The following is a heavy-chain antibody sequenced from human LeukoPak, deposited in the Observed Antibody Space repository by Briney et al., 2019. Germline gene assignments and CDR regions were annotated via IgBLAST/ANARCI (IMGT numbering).Heavy chain of an antibody. J-gene: IGHJ4*02. V-gene: IGHV3-73*01. CDR1: GFTFSGSA. Sequence: GGSLRLSCAASGFTFSGSAMHWVRQASGKGLEWVGRIRSKANSYATAYAASVKGRFTISRDDSKNTAYLQMNSLKTEDTAVYYCTTVRGVCDYWGQGTLVTVSS. D-gene: IGHD3-10*01. CDR3: TTVRGVCDY. CDR2: IRSKANSYAT.